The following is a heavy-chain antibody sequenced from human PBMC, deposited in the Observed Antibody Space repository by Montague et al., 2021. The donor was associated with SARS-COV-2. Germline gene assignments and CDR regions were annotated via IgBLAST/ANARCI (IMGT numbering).Heavy chain of an antibody. CDR2: VLYNKGT. CDR1: GVSVTGYY. V-gene: IGHV4-4*08. Sequence: SETLSLTCTVSGVSVTGYYWCWIRQPPGKGLEWVGDVLYNKGTNSYPSLKSRVAISVDTYKNQFSLRLTSVTAADPAFSVCVRDPHYDGLNGPPDFWDQGTLVTVSS. CDR3: VRDPHYDGLNGPPDF. J-gene: IGHJ4*02. D-gene: IGHD3-16*01.